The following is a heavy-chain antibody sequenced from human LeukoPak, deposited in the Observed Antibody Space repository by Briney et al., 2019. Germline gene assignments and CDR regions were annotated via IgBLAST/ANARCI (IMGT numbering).Heavy chain of an antibody. CDR3: AKERTPVTTRLNFDY. Sequence: GGSLRLSCAASGFSFSSYAMTWVRQAPGKGLEWVSTISGGGGSTYYADSVKGRFTISRDNSKNTLYLQMNSLRAEDTAVFYCAKERTPVTTRLNFDYWGQGTLVTVSS. D-gene: IGHD4-17*01. CDR1: GFSFSSYA. J-gene: IGHJ4*02. CDR2: ISGGGGST. V-gene: IGHV3-23*01.